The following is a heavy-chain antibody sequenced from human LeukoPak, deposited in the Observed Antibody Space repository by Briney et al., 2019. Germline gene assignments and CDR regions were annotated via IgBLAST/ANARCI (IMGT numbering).Heavy chain of an antibody. V-gene: IGHV4-59*01. Sequence: PSETLSLTCSVSGVSISSDYWSWIRQHPGNGLEWIAYIYYSGSTNYNPSLMSRVTISVDTSKNQFSLKLRSVTAADTAVYYCARDLWELQSAFDLWGQGTLVTVSS. CDR1: GVSISSDY. CDR3: ARDLWELQSAFDL. D-gene: IGHD1-26*01. CDR2: IYYSGST. J-gene: IGHJ3*01.